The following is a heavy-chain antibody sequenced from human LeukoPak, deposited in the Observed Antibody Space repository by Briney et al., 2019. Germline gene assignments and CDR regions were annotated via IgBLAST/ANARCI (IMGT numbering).Heavy chain of an antibody. V-gene: IGHV3-23*01. CDR1: GYTFSSYV. CDR2: ITGTGGGT. Sequence: GGSLRLSCAASGYTFSSYVMSWVRQAPGKGLEWVSAITGTGGGTYYADSAKGRFTISRDNSKNTLYLQMDSLRADDTAIYYCTKGDRGSGWQHWGQGTLVTVSS. D-gene: IGHD6-19*01. J-gene: IGHJ4*02. CDR3: TKGDRGSGWQH.